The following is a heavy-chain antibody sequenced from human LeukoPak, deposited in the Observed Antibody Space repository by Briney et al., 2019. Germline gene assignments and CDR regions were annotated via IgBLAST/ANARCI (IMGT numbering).Heavy chain of an antibody. D-gene: IGHD6-19*01. CDR1: GFTLSSYS. J-gene: IGHJ4*02. V-gene: IGHV3-48*01. Sequence: GGSLRLSCAASGFTLSSYSMNWVRQAPGKGLEWVSYISGGSSTIYNADSVKGRFTISRDNAKNLLYLLMDTLRAEDTAVYYCARVGSNQWLDYWGQGTLVTVSS. CDR3: ARVGSNQWLDY. CDR2: ISGGSSTI.